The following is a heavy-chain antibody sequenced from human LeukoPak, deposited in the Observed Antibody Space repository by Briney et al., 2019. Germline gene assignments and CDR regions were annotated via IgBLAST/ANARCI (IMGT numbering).Heavy chain of an antibody. D-gene: IGHD2/OR15-2a*01. Sequence: GGSLRLSCAASGFTFSSYWMSWVRQAPGKGLEWVADIKQDGSEKYYVDSVKGRFTISRDNAKNSLYLQMNSLRAEDTAVYYCARDTCPSYYYYLDVWGKGTTVTVSS. CDR1: GFTFSSYW. CDR3: ARDTCPSYYYYLDV. CDR2: IKQDGSEK. J-gene: IGHJ6*03. V-gene: IGHV3-7*01.